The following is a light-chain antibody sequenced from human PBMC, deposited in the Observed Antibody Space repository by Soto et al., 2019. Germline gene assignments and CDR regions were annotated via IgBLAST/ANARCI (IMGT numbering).Light chain of an antibody. CDR1: SSDVGGYNY. CDR2: DVS. V-gene: IGLV2-14*03. J-gene: IGLJ1*01. CDR3: SSYTTSNXRQIV. Sequence: QSVLTRPASVSGSPGQSITISCTGTSSDVGGYNYVSWYQHHPGKAPKLMIYDVSNRPSGVSNRFSGSKSGNTASLTISGLQPEDEADYYCSSYTTSNXRQIVFGTGTKVTVL.